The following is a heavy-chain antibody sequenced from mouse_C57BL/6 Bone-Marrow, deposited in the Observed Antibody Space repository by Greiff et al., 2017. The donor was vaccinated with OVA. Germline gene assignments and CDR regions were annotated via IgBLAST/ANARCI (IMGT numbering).Heavy chain of an antibody. D-gene: IGHD1-1*01. J-gene: IGHJ1*03. CDR1: GYTFTSYW. V-gene: IGHV1-53*01. CDR3: ARRGMVVATEWYFDV. CDR2: INPSNGGT. Sequence: QVQLQQPGTELVKPGASVKLSCKASGYTFTSYWMHWVKQRPGQGLEWIGNINPSNGGTNYNEKFKSKATLTADKSSSTAYMQLSSLTSEDSAVYFCARRGMVVATEWYFDVWGTGTTVTVSS.